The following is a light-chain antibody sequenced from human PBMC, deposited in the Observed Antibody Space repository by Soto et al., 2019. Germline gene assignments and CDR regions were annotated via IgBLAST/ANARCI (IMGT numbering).Light chain of an antibody. CDR3: QQSYSTPPT. CDR1: QSISSY. V-gene: IGKV1-39*01. CDR2: AAS. Sequence: DIQMTQSPSSLSASVGDRVTITCRASQSISSYLNWYQQKPGKAPKLLIYAASSLQSGVPSRFSGSGSGTDFTLTISSLQPEDSATYCCQQSYSTPPTFGQGTKVDIK. J-gene: IGKJ1*01.